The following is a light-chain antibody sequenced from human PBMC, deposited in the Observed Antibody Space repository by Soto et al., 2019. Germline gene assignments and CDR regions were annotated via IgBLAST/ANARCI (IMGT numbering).Light chain of an antibody. CDR1: SSDVGGYNP. Sequence: QSVLTQPASVSGSPGQSITISCTGTSSDVGGYNPVSWYQQHPGKAPKLMIYEVSNRPSGVSNRFSGSKSGNTASLTISGLQAEDEADYYCSSYTTSSTLLDVFGTGTKLTVL. J-gene: IGLJ1*01. CDR3: SSYTTSSTLLDV. CDR2: EVS. V-gene: IGLV2-14*01.